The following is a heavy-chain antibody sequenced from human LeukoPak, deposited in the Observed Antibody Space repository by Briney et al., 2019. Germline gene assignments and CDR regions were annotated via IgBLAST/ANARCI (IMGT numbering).Heavy chain of an antibody. CDR1: GGSINGGTFY. CDR2: IFTTGYT. CDR3: TQDRNWGRGYFDL. V-gene: IGHV4-61*09. Sequence: PSQTLSLTCTVSGGSINGGTFYRSWIRQPAGKPLEWIGHIFTTGYTSYNPSLKTRFTISEDSSKDQFSLNLTSVTAADTAVYYCTQDRNWGRGYFDLWSRGTLVIVSS. D-gene: IGHD7-27*01. J-gene: IGHJ2*01.